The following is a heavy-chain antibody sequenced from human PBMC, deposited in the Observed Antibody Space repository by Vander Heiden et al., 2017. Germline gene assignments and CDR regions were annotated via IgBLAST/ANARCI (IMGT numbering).Heavy chain of an antibody. CDR2: IYTSGST. J-gene: IGHJ6*02. D-gene: IGHD6-19*01. CDR3: AREKSGWHYYYYYGMDV. CDR1: GGSLSSYY. Sequence: QVQLQESGPGLVKPSETLSLTCTVSGGSLSSYYWTWIRQPAGKGLEWIGRIYTSGSTNYNPSLKSRVTMSVDTSKNQFSLKLSSVTAADTAVYYCAREKSGWHYYYYYGMDVWGQGTTVTVSS. V-gene: IGHV4-4*07.